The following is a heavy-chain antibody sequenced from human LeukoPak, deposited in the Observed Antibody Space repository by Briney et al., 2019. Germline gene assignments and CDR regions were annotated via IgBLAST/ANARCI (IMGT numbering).Heavy chain of an antibody. Sequence: GASVKVSCKTSGGTFSNYAISWVRPAPGQGLEWLGRIIPLLAIPNYAQKFQGRVKITADKSTSTAYMELSSLRSEDTAVYYCARSYYDSSGYYYLFDYWGQGTLVTVSS. CDR1: GGTFSNYA. D-gene: IGHD3-22*01. CDR3: ARSYYDSSGYYYLFDY. CDR2: IIPLLAIP. J-gene: IGHJ4*02. V-gene: IGHV1-69*04.